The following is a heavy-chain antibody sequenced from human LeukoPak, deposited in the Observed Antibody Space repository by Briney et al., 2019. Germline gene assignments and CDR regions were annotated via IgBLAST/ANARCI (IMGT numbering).Heavy chain of an antibody. CDR1: GYTFTGYY. V-gene: IGHV1-2*02. J-gene: IGHJ4*02. CDR2: INPNSGGT. D-gene: IGHD2-15*01. CDR3: ARERTLTSCYDY. Sequence: ASVKVSCKASGYTFTGYYMHWVRQAPGRGLEWMGWINPNSGGTNYAQKFQGRVTMTRDTSISTAYMELSRLRSDDTAVYYCARERTLTSCYDYWGQGTLVTVSS.